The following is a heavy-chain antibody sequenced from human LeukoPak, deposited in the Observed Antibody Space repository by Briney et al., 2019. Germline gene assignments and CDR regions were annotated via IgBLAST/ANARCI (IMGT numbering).Heavy chain of an antibody. CDR1: GYSFNTYW. D-gene: IGHD6-19*01. J-gene: IGHJ4*02. Sequence: GESLKISCKGSGYSFNTYWIGWVRQMPGKGLEWMGIIYPGDSDTTYSPSFQGQVTISADKSISTAYLQWSSLKASDTAMYYCARHPGGEGYSSLVTIDYWGQGTLVTVSS. CDR2: IYPGDSDT. CDR3: ARHPGGEGYSSLVTIDY. V-gene: IGHV5-51*01.